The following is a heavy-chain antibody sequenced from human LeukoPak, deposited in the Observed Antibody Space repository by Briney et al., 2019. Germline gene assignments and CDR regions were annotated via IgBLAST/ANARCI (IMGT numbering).Heavy chain of an antibody. CDR2: ISGSGGST. Sequence: GGSLRLSCAASGFTFSSYAMSWVRQAPGKGLEWVSAISGSGGSTYYADSVKGRFTISRDNSKNTLYLQMNSLRAEDTAVYYCARGGTFGGVDKDAFDIWGQGTMVTVSS. D-gene: IGHD3-16*01. CDR1: GFTFSSYA. V-gene: IGHV3-23*01. J-gene: IGHJ3*02. CDR3: ARGGTFGGVDKDAFDI.